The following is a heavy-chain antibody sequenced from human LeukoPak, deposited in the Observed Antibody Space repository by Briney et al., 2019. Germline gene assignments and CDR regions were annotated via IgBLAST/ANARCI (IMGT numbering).Heavy chain of an antibody. Sequence: PSETLSLTCTVSGGSISSSSYYWGWIRQPPGKGLEWIGSIYYSGSTYYNPSLKSRITISVDTSKNQFSLKLSSVTAADTAVYYCARDTYYYGSGSYDYWGQGTLVTVSS. J-gene: IGHJ4*02. CDR2: IYYSGST. V-gene: IGHV4-39*01. D-gene: IGHD3-10*01. CDR1: GGSISSSSYY. CDR3: ARDTYYYGSGSYDY.